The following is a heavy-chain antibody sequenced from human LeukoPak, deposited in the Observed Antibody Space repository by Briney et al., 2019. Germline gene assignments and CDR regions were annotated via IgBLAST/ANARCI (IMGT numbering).Heavy chain of an antibody. V-gene: IGHV1-2*02. CDR1: GYTFTGYY. Sequence: GAVKVSCKASGYTFTGYYMHWVRQAPGQGLEWMGVINPNSGGTNYAQKFQVRVTMTRDTSISTAYMELSRLRSDDTAVYSCARDLPDYYDSSGSDDAFDIWGQGTMVTVSS. CDR3: ARDLPDYYDSSGSDDAFDI. CDR2: INPNSGGT. D-gene: IGHD3-22*01. J-gene: IGHJ3*02.